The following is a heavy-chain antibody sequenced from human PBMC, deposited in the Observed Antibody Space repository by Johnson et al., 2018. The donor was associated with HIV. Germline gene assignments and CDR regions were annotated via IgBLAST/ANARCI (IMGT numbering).Heavy chain of an antibody. CDR3: ARGRITMVQGVIFGAFDI. J-gene: IGHJ3*02. CDR1: GFTVSSNY. CDR2: ISGSGGST. Sequence: VQLVESGGGVVQPGGSLRLSCAASGFTVSSNYMSWVRQAPGKGLEWVSAISGSGGSTYYADSVKGRFTISRDNSKNTLYLQMNSLRAEDTAVYYCARGRITMVQGVIFGAFDIWGQGTMVTVSS. V-gene: IGHV3-66*02. D-gene: IGHD3-10*01.